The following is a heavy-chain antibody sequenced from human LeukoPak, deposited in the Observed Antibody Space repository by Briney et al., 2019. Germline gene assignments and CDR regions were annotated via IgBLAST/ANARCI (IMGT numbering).Heavy chain of an antibody. Sequence: ERSLRLSCAASGFTFRSYGMHWVRQAPGEGLEWVAVIWYDGSNKNYADSVKGRFTISRDNSKNTLYLQMNSLRAEDTAVYYCARDRAAAMEYYYMDVWGKGTTVTVSS. CDR2: IWYDGSNK. CDR3: ARDRAAAMEYYYMDV. J-gene: IGHJ6*03. D-gene: IGHD2-2*01. V-gene: IGHV3-33*01. CDR1: GFTFRSYG.